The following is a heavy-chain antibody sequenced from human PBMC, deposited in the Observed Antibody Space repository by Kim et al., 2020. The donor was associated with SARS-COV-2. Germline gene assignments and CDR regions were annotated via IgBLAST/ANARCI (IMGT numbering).Heavy chain of an antibody. CDR2: ISGSGGST. J-gene: IGHJ2*01. V-gene: IGHV3-23*01. CDR1: GFTFSSYA. Sequence: GGSLRLSCAASGFTFSSYAMSWVRQAPGKGLEWVSAISGSGGSTYYADSVKGRFTISRDNSKNTLYLQMNSLRAEDTAVYYCAKPSTGAPAGWYFDLWGRGTLVTVSS. D-gene: IGHD7-27*01. CDR3: AKPSTGAPAGWYFDL.